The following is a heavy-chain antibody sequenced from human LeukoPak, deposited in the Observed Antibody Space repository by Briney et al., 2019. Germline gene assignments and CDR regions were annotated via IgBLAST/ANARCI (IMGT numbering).Heavy chain of an antibody. V-gene: IGHV3-9*01. J-gene: IGHJ3*02. CDR3: ARPEPAWEVIQVDAFDI. D-gene: IGHD1-26*01. Sequence: PGGSLRLSCAASGFTFDDYAMHWVRQAPGKGLEWVSGISWNSGSIGYADSVKGRFTISRDNAKNSLYLQMNSLRAEDTAVYYCARPEPAWEVIQVDAFDIWGQGTMVTVSS. CDR1: GFTFDDYA. CDR2: ISWNSGSI.